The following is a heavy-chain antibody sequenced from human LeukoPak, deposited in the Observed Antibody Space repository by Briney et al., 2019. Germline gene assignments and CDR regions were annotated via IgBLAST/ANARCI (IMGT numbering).Heavy chain of an antibody. CDR1: GGPISSYY. CDR3: ARDPDVGYCSGGSCYYFDY. V-gene: IGHV4-4*07. Sequence: SETLSLTCTVSGGPISSYYWSWIRQPAGKGLEWIGRIYTSGSTNYNPSLKSRVTMSVDTSKNQFSLKLSSVTAADTAVYYCARDPDVGYCSGGSCYYFDYWGQGTLVTVSS. J-gene: IGHJ4*02. CDR2: IYTSGST. D-gene: IGHD2-15*01.